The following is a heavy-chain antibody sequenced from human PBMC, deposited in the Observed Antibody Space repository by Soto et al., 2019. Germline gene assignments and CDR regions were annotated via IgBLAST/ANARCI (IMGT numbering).Heavy chain of an antibody. CDR1: GDSVTSVSDY. D-gene: IGHD3-10*01. CDR3: ARGVGFGYYYYHMDL. J-gene: IGHJ6*02. CDR2: IYYSGSA. Sequence: SETLSLTCTVSGDSVTSVSDYWSWIRQPPGKGLEWIGYIYYSGSADYNPSLGSRVTNSIDTSKNQFSLKLTSVTAADTAVYYCARGVGFGYYYYHMDLWGQGTTVTVSS. V-gene: IGHV4-61*01.